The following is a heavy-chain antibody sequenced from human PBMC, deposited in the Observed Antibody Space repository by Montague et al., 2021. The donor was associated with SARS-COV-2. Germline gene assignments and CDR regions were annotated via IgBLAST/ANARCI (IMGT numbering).Heavy chain of an antibody. CDR3: ARVRYYGSGTSLGMDV. J-gene: IGHJ6*02. D-gene: IGHD3-10*01. V-gene: IGHV4-34*01. Sequence: SETLSLTCAVYGGSFSGYYWSWIRQPPGKGPEWMGEINHSGSTNYNPSLKSRVTISVDTSKNQFSLKLSSVTAADTAVYYCARVRYYGSGTSLGMDVWGQGTTVTVSS. CDR1: GGSFSGYY. CDR2: INHSGST.